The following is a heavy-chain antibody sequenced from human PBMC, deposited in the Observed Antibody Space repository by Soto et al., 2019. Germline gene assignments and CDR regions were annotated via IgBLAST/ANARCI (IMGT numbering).Heavy chain of an antibody. CDR3: ARPSRSGRYYHPWFDP. V-gene: IGHV5-51*01. CDR1: GYSFTSYW. J-gene: IGHJ5*02. CDR2: IYPGDSDT. D-gene: IGHD1-26*01. Sequence: PGESLKISCKGSGYSFTSYWIGWVRQMPGKGLEWMGIIYPGDSDTRYSPSFQGQVTISADKSISTAYLQWSSLKASDTAMYYCARPSRSGRYYHPWFDPWGQGNLVTVSS.